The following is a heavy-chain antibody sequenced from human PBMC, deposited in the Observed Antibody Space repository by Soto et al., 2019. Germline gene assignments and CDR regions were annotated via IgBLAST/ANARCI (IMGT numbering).Heavy chain of an antibody. Sequence: SGPTLVNPTQTLTLTCTFSGFSLSTSGVGVGWIRQPPGKALEWLALIYWDDDKRYSPSLKSRLTITKDTSKNQVVLTMTNMDPVDTATYYFAHRPRGRVRHDSSGYYYRAAPFDYWGQGTLVTVSS. CDR1: GFSLSTSGVG. CDR2: IYWDDDK. J-gene: IGHJ4*02. CDR3: AHRPRGRVRHDSSGYYYRAAPFDY. V-gene: IGHV2-5*02. D-gene: IGHD3-22*01.